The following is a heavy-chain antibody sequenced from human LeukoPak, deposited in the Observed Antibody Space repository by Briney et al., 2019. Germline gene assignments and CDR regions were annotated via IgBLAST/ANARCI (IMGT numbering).Heavy chain of an antibody. CDR2: IYSGGST. D-gene: IGHD3-22*01. Sequence: PGGSLRLSCAASGFTVSNNYMSWVRQAPGKGLEWVSVIYSGGSTYYADSVKGRFTISRDNSKNTLYLQMNSLRAEDTAVYYCARDSRQDYYDSSGYLSFAFDIWGQGTMVTVSS. CDR1: GFTVSNNY. V-gene: IGHV3-53*01. CDR3: ARDSRQDYYDSSGYLSFAFDI. J-gene: IGHJ3*02.